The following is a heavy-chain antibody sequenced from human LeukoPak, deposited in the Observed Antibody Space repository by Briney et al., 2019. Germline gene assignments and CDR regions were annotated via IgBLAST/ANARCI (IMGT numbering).Heavy chain of an antibody. CDR3: ARKMNYGSGSYYYFDY. CDR2: INHSGST. J-gene: IGHJ4*02. Sequence: PSETLSLTCAVYGGSFSGYYWSWIRQPPGKGLEWIGEINHSGSTNYNPSLKSRVTISVDTSKNQFSLKLSSVTAADTAVYYCARKMNYGSGSYYYFDYWGQGTLVTVSS. D-gene: IGHD3-10*01. V-gene: IGHV4-34*01. CDR1: GGSFSGYY.